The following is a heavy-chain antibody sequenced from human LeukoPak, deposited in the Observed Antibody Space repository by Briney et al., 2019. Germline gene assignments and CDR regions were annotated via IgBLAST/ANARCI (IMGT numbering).Heavy chain of an antibody. J-gene: IGHJ4*02. CDR1: GYRFTNYW. Sequence: PGESLKISCKWSGYRFTNYWIGWVRQLPGKGLEWMGIIYPGDSDTRYRPPFQGQVTISADKSISTAYLQWSSLKASDTAMYYCARSTLGYYLDHWGQGTLVTVSS. V-gene: IGHV5-51*01. D-gene: IGHD2-15*01. CDR2: IYPGDSDT. CDR3: ARSTLGYYLDH.